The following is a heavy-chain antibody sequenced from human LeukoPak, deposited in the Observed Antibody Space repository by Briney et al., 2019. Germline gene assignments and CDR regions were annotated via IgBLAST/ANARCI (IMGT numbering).Heavy chain of an antibody. J-gene: IGHJ4*02. Sequence: SETLSLTCTVSGGSISSFYWSWIRQSPGKGLEWIGYIYSSGKTNYNPSLRSRVTISLDTSKTQFSLRLSSVTAADTAVYYCARAAPLYGDYVTMTNFDYWGQGTLVTVSS. CDR2: IYSSGKT. D-gene: IGHD4-17*01. CDR1: GGSISSFY. V-gene: IGHV4-59*01. CDR3: ARAAPLYGDYVTMTNFDY.